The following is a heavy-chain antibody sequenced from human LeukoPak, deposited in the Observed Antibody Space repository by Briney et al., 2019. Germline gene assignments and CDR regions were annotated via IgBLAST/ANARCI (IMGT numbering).Heavy chain of an antibody. V-gene: IGHV3-21*03. CDR2: ISSSSSYI. Sequence: GGSLRLSCAASGFTFSSYSMNWVRQAPGKGLEWVSSISSSSSYIYYADSVKGRFTISRDNAKYSLYLQMNSLRAEDTAVYYCTTGIWDYGDSLSFYWGQGTLVTVSS. CDR3: TTGIWDYGDSLSFY. J-gene: IGHJ1*01. D-gene: IGHD4-17*01. CDR1: GFTFSSYS.